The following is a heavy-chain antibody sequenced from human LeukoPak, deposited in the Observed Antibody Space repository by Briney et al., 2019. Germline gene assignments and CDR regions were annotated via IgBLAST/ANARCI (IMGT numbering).Heavy chain of an antibody. CDR3: ARDLGSGSNYRRFYGMDV. CDR1: GFIVSSNH. V-gene: IGHV3-53*01. Sequence: GGSLRLSCAASGFIVSSNHMSWVRQAPGQGLEWVSVIYSGGSTYYADSVKGRFTISRDNSKNTLYLQMNSLRVEDTAVYYCARDLGSGSNYRRFYGMDVWGQGTTVTVSS. J-gene: IGHJ6*02. D-gene: IGHD3-10*01. CDR2: IYSGGST.